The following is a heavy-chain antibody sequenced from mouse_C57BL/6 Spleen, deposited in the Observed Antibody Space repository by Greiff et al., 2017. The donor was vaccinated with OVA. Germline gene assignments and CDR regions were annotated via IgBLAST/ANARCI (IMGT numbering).Heavy chain of an antibody. J-gene: IGHJ2*01. D-gene: IGHD3-2*02. Sequence: QVQLQQPDAELVKPGASVKLSCKASGYTFTDHTIHWMKQRPEQGLEWIGYIYPSDSSTKYNEKFKGKSTLTVDKSSSTAYMQLNSLTSEDSAVYFCERWGEAQASFDDWGKGTTLTVSS. CDR1: GYTFTDHT. CDR3: ERWGEAQASFDD. V-gene: IGHV1-78*01. CDR2: IYPSDSST.